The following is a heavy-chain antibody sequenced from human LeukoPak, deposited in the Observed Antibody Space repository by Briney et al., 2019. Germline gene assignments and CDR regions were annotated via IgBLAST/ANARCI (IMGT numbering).Heavy chain of an antibody. Sequence: SETLSLTCTVSGGYISSTSYYWGWIRQPPGKGLEWIGIIYNRGSTDYNPSLKSRVTISVDTSKNQFSLKLSSVTAADTAVYYCARTTEAHSWRTRYYDYYMDVWGKGTTVTVSS. V-gene: IGHV4-39*07. CDR1: GGYISSTSYY. CDR3: ARTTEAHSWRTRYYDYYMDV. CDR2: IYNRGST. D-gene: IGHD6-13*01. J-gene: IGHJ6*03.